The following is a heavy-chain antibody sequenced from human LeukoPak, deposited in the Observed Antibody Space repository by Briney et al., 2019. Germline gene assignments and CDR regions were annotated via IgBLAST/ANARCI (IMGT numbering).Heavy chain of an antibody. D-gene: IGHD1-26*01. CDR2: IYPGDSDT. CDR1: GYSFTSYW. Sequence: GESLKISCKGSGYSFTSYWIGWGRQWPGKGRGGRGIIYPGDSDTRYSLSFQGQVTISADKSISTAYLQWSSLKASDTAMYYCARPRMHGSYYGFDYWGQGTLVTVSS. CDR3: ARPRMHGSYYGFDY. V-gene: IGHV5-51*01. J-gene: IGHJ4*02.